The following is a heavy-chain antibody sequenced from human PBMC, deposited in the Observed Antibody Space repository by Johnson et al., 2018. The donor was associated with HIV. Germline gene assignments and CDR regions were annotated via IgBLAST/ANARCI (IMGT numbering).Heavy chain of an antibody. CDR3: AKVQYYYGSGSNFEI. V-gene: IGHV3-11*04. CDR1: GFTFSDYY. J-gene: IGHJ3*02. CDR2: ISASGVTT. Sequence: QVQLVESGGGLVKPGGSLRLSCAASGFTFSDYYTTWVRRAPGKGLEWVSGISASGVTTDYADSVKGRFTISRDNSKNTLYLQMNSLRAEDTAVYYCAKVQYYYGSGSNFEIWGQGTMVTVSS. D-gene: IGHD3-10*01.